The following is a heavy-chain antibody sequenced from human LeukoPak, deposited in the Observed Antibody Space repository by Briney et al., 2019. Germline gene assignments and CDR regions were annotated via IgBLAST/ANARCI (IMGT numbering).Heavy chain of an antibody. CDR2: ISGNGGAT. Sequence: GGSLRLSCAASGFTFNNHGMTWVRQAPGKGLEWVSSISGNGGATFYVDSVKGRFTISRDNSKNTLYLQMTSLRAEDTALYYCAKIIDSSGVAYWGQGTLVTVSS. D-gene: IGHD3-3*01. CDR1: GFTFNNHG. V-gene: IGHV3-23*01. CDR3: AKIIDSSGVAY. J-gene: IGHJ4*02.